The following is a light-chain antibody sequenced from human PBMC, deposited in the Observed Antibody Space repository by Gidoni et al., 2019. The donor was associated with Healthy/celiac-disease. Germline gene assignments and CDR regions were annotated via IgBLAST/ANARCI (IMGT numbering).Light chain of an antibody. J-gene: IGKJ1*01. Sequence: DVVMTQSPLSLTVTLGQPASISCRSSQSLVYSDGHTYLNWFQQRPGQSPRRLIYKVSNRDSGVPDRFSGSGSGTDFTLKISRVEAEDVGVYYCMQGTHWLWTFGQGTKVEIK. CDR1: QSLVYSDGHTY. CDR3: MQGTHWLWT. CDR2: KVS. V-gene: IGKV2-30*01.